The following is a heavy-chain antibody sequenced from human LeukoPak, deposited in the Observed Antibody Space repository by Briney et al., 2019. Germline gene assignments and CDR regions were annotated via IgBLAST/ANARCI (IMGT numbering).Heavy chain of an antibody. CDR2: IKDDGSNK. D-gene: IGHD2-15*01. CDR1: GFTFSSYG. Sequence: PGGSLRLSCAASGFTFSSYGMHWVRQAPGKGLEWVAFIKDDGSNKNYADSVKGRFTISRDNSKNTLYLEMNSLRVEDTALYYCATDANLDSVGDYWGQGSLVTVSS. CDR3: ATDANLDSVGDY. V-gene: IGHV3-30*02. J-gene: IGHJ4*02.